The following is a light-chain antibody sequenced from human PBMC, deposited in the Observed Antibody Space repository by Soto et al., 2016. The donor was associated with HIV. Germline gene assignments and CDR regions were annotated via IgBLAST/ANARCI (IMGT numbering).Light chain of an antibody. CDR2: DDS. Sequence: SFVLTQPPSVSVAPGQTARITCEGDNIGSKSVHWYQQRPGQAPVVVVFDDSDRPSDIPDRFSGSKSGDTATLTISRVEAGDEADYYCQVWDISRGHAVFGGGTKLPV. CDR3: QVWDISRGHAV. J-gene: IGLJ3*02. CDR1: NIGSKS. V-gene: IGLV3-21*02.